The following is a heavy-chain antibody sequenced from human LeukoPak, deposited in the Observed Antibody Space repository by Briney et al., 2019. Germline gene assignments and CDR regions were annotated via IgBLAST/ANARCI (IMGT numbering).Heavy chain of an antibody. CDR3: ARGILGRNTRWFDP. V-gene: IGHV4-59*08. CDR1: GGSISSYY. Sequence: SETLSLTCTVSGGSISSYYWSWIRRPPGKGLEWIGYIYYSGSTNYNPSLKSRVTISVDTSKSQFSLKLSSVTAADTAVYYCARGILGRNTRWFDPWGQGTLVTVSS. J-gene: IGHJ5*02. CDR2: IYYSGST. D-gene: IGHD1-14*01.